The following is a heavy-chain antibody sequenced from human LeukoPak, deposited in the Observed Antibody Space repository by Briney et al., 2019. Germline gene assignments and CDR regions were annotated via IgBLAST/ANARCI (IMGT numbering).Heavy chain of an antibody. Sequence: GGSLRLSCAASGFTFSSYSMNWVRQAPGEGLEWVSSISSSSSYIYYADSVKGRFTISRDNAKKSLYLQMNSLRAEDTAVYYCARWDDSSGYYPYYFDYWGQGTLVTVSS. D-gene: IGHD3-22*01. CDR1: GFTFSSYS. V-gene: IGHV3-21*01. J-gene: IGHJ4*02. CDR2: ISSSSSYI. CDR3: ARWDDSSGYYPYYFDY.